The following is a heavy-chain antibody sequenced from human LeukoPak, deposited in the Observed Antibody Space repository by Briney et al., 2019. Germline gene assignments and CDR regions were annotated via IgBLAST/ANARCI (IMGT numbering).Heavy chain of an antibody. CDR3: AEDQAGYSYNWFDP. Sequence: GGSLRLSCAASGFTFDDYAMHRVRQAPGKGLEWVSGISWNSGSIGYADSVKGRFTISRDNAKNSLYLQMNSLRAEDTALYYCAEDQAGYSYNWFDPWGQGTLVTVSS. CDR1: GFTFDDYA. D-gene: IGHD3-22*01. J-gene: IGHJ5*02. CDR2: ISWNSGSI. V-gene: IGHV3-9*01.